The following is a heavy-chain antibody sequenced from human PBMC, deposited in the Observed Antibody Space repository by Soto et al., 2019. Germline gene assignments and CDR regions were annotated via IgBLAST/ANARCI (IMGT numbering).Heavy chain of an antibody. Sequence: SETLSLTCTVSGGSNSSGGYYWSWIRQHPGKGLEWIGYIYYSGSTYYNPSLKSRVTISVDTSKNQFSLKLSSVTAADTAVYYCGFGRFPSPAFDIWGQGTMVTVS. D-gene: IGHD3-10*01. V-gene: IGHV4-31*03. CDR1: GGSNSSGGYY. J-gene: IGHJ3*02. CDR2: IYYSGST. CDR3: GFGRFPSPAFDI.